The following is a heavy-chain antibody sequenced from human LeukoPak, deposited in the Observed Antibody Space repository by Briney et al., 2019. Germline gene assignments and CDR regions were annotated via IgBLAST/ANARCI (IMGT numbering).Heavy chain of an antibody. CDR1: GYSSTDYY. CDR3: VSWAGGNSDGASFDY. J-gene: IGHJ4*02. V-gene: IGHV1-2*02. D-gene: IGHD5-24*01. Sequence: GASVKVSCKASGYSSTDYYIHWVPKTPGQGFEGMGWITLTTGTPNIAPKSQGRVTLTRDTSITTAYMELSNLTSDDTAVYYCVSWAGGNSDGASFDYWGQGTLVTVSS. CDR2: ITLTTGTP.